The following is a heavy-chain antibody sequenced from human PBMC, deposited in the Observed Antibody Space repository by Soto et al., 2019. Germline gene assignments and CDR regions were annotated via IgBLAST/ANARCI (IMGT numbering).Heavy chain of an antibody. D-gene: IGHD6-13*01. CDR3: AKVWGIAAAGSFTHFDY. J-gene: IGHJ4*02. Sequence: TGGSLRLSCAASGFTFSNYGMHWVRQAPGKGLEWVAVISYDGSYKYYADSVKGRFTISRDNSKNTLYLQMNSVRAEDTAVYYCAKVWGIAAAGSFTHFDYWGQGTLVTVSS. CDR2: ISYDGSYK. V-gene: IGHV3-30*18. CDR1: GFTFSNYG.